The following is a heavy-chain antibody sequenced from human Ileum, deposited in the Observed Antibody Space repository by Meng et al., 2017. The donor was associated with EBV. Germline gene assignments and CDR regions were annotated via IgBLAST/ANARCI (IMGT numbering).Heavy chain of an antibody. CDR2: INHSGRT. CDR3: ARGFYTYGSSCFDY. J-gene: IGHJ4*02. Sequence: QVQPQEWGAGLLNPSENLSLTCAVYGGSFSGYYWTWIRQPPGKGLEWIGEINHSGRTNYNPSLKSRVTISVDKNQFSLKLSSVTAADTAVYYCARGFYTYGSSCFDYWGQGTLVTVSS. D-gene: IGHD6-13*01. V-gene: IGHV4-34*01. CDR1: GGSFSGYY.